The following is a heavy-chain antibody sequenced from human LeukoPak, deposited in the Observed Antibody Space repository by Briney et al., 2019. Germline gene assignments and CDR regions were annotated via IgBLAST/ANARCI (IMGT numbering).Heavy chain of an antibody. D-gene: IGHD1-1*01. CDR1: GGSVSSGSYY. V-gene: IGHV4-61*01. CDR2: IYYSGST. J-gene: IGHJ5*02. CDR3: ARDRTGNNWFDP. Sequence: PSETLSLTCTVSGGSVSSGSYYWSWIRQPPGKGLEWIGYIYYSGSTNYNPSLKSRVTISVDTSKNQFSLKLSSVTAADTAVYYCARDRTGNNWFDPWGQGTLVTVSS.